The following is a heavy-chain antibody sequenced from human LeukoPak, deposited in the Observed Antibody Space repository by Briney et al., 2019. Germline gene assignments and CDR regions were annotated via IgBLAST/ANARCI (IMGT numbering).Heavy chain of an antibody. Sequence: SSETLSLTCTVSGGSISSYYWSWIRQPPGKGLEWIGYIYYSGSTNYNPSLKSRVTISVDTSKNQLPLKLSSVTAADTAVYYCARDTHYYDSSGVDAFDIWGQGTMVTVSS. CDR1: GGSISSYY. V-gene: IGHV4-59*01. CDR3: ARDTHYYDSSGVDAFDI. J-gene: IGHJ3*02. D-gene: IGHD3-22*01. CDR2: IYYSGST.